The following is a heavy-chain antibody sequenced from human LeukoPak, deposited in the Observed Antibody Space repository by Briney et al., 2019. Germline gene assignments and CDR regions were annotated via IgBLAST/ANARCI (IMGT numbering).Heavy chain of an antibody. D-gene: IGHD4-11*01. Sequence: TPSETLSLTCAVYGGSFSGYYWSWIRQPPGKGLEWSGEINHSGSTNYNPSLKSRVTISVDKSKNQFSLKLSSVTAADTAVYYCARRTTVTIPFGHWGQGTLVTVSS. V-gene: IGHV4-34*01. CDR1: GGSFSGYY. J-gene: IGHJ4*02. CDR2: INHSGST. CDR3: ARRTTVTIPFGH.